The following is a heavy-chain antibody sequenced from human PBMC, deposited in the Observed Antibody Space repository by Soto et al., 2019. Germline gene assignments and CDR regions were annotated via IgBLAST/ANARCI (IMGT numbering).Heavy chain of an antibody. V-gene: IGHV3-48*02. CDR3: ARDEDWGSDDAFDI. CDR1: GFTFSSYS. D-gene: IGHD7-27*01. J-gene: IGHJ3*02. CDR2: ISSSSSTI. Sequence: GGSLRLSCAASGFTFSSYSMNWVRQAPGKGLEWVSYISSSSSTIYYADSVKGRFTISRDNAKNSLYLQMNSLRDEDTAVYYCARDEDWGSDDAFDIWGQGTMVTVSS.